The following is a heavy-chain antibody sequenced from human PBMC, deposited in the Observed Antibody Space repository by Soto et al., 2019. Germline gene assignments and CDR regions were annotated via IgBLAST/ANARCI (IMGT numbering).Heavy chain of an antibody. CDR2: IYHSGST. J-gene: IGHJ4*02. V-gene: IGHV4-30-2*01. CDR1: VGSIGSRRYS. Sequence: LSVTCAVSVGSIGSRRYSWSWIRQPPGTGLGWIGYIYHSGSTYYNPSLKSRITRLVDSPKHQSSLKMSFVSAADTAVYYCARKWCDYHFDYWGQGTLVTVSS. CDR3: ARKWCDYHFDY. D-gene: IGHD2-8*01.